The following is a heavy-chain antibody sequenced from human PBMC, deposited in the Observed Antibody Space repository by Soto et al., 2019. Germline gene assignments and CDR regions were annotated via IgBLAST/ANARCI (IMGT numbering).Heavy chain of an antibody. CDR2: IYYSGST. CDR3: ARDLYYYDSSGYYP. J-gene: IGHJ5*02. D-gene: IGHD3-22*01. V-gene: IGHV4-31*03. Sequence: SETLSLTCTVSGGSVSTSSHYWGWIRQPPGKGLEWIGYIYYSGSTYYNPSLKSRVTISVDTSKNQFSLKLSSVTAADTAVYYCARDLYYYDSSGYYPWGQGTLVTVSS. CDR1: GGSVSTSSHY.